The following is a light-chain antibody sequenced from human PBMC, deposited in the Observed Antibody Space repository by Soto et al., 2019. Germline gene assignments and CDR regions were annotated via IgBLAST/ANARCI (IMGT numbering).Light chain of an antibody. CDR3: CSYAGSRIVV. CDR2: EAT. J-gene: IGLJ2*01. CDR1: SSDVGSYNL. V-gene: IGLV2-23*01. Sequence: QSALTHPASVSGSPGQSITISCTGTSSDVGSYNLVSWYQQHPGKAPKLMSYEATKRPSGVSDRFSGSKSGNTASLTISGLLAEDEADYYCCSYAGSRIVVFGGGTKVTVL.